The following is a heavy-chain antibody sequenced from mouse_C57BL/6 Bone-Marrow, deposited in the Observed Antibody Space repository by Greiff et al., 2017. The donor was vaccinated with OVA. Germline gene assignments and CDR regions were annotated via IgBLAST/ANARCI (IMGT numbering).Heavy chain of an antibody. J-gene: IGHJ4*01. V-gene: IGHV5-12*01. CDR3: ASYSNGYAMDY. Sequence: EVKLMESGGGLVQPGGSLKLSCAASGFTFSDYYMYWVRQTPEKRLEWVAYISNGGGSTYYPDTVKGRFTISRDNAKNTLYLQMSRLKSEDTAMYYCASYSNGYAMDYWGQGTSVTVSS. D-gene: IGHD2-5*01. CDR1: GFTFSDYY. CDR2: ISNGGGST.